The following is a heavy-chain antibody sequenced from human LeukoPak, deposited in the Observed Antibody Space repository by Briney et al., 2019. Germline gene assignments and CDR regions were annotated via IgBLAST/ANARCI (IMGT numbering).Heavy chain of an antibody. J-gene: IGHJ4*02. CDR1: GFIFSSYW. CDR2: IKQDGNEK. V-gene: IGHV3-7*03. Sequence: GGSLRLSCTASGFIFSSYWMTWVRQAPGKGLEWVANIKQDGNEKYYVDSVKGRFTISRDNAKNSLYLQMNSLRAEDTAVYYCARGQYEDYWGQGTLVTVSS. CDR3: ARGQYEDY. D-gene: IGHD3-3*01.